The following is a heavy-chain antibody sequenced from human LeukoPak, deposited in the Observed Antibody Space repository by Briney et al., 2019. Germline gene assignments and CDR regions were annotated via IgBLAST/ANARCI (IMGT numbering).Heavy chain of an antibody. CDR1: GGSISSYY. D-gene: IGHD5-24*01. Sequence: SETLSLTCTVSGGSISSYYWSWIRQPPGKGLEWIGYIYYSGSTNYNPSLKSRVTISVDTSKNQFSLKLSSVTAADTAVYYCARENGYNRLYYFDYWGQGTLVTVPS. CDR3: ARENGYNRLYYFDY. CDR2: IYYSGST. J-gene: IGHJ4*02. V-gene: IGHV4-59*01.